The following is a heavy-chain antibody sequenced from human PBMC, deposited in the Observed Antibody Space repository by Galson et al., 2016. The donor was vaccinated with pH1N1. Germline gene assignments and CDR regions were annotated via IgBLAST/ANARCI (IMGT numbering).Heavy chain of an antibody. V-gene: IGHV7-4-1*02. CDR3: VRSTGDDPFDI. CDR2: INTNTGNP. CDR1: GYIFTTYF. Sequence: SVKVSCKASGYIFTTYFISWVRQAPGQGLEWMGWINTNTGNPTYAQNFTGRLVLSLDTSVNTVYLQLSSLRADDTAAYYYVRSTGDDPFDIWGQGTMVTVSS. J-gene: IGHJ3*02. D-gene: IGHD1-1*01.